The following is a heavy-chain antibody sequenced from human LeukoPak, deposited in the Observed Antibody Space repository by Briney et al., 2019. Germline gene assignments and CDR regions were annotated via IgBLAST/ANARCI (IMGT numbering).Heavy chain of an antibody. CDR3: AKDLISAVAGGDYYYYGMDV. J-gene: IGHJ6*02. CDR2: ISGSGGST. CDR1: GFTFSSYA. V-gene: IGHV3-23*01. D-gene: IGHD6-19*01. Sequence: GGSLRLSCAASGFTFSSYAMSWVSQAPGKGLEWVSAISGSGGSTYYADSVKGRFTISRDNSKNTLYLQMNSLRAEDTAVYYCAKDLISAVAGGDYYYYGMDVWGQGTTVTVSS.